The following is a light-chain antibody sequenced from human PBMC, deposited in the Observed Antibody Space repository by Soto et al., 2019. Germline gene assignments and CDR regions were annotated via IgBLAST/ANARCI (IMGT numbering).Light chain of an antibody. Sequence: QSALTQPPSVSGTPGQRVTISCSGSFFNIGGNYVYWYQQLPGTAPKVLIYRNDQRPSGVPDRFSASKSGTSASLAISGLRSEDEADYFCAAWDDSLSGGVFGGGTKLTVL. V-gene: IGLV1-47*01. CDR2: RND. CDR1: FFNIGGNY. J-gene: IGLJ2*01. CDR3: AAWDDSLSGGV.